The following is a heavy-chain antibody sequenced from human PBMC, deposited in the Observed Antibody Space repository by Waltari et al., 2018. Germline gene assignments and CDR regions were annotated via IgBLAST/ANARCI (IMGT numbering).Heavy chain of an antibody. CDR1: GGSISSYY. V-gene: IGHV4-59*01. J-gene: IGHJ4*02. D-gene: IGHD1-1*01. CDR3: ARVVGTVDY. CDR2: IYYSGST. Sequence: QVQLQESGPGLVKPSETLSLTCTVSGGSISSYYWSWIRQPPGKGLEWIGYIYYSGSTNYNPSLKSRVTISVDTSKNQFSLKLSSVTAADTAVYYCARVVGTVDYWGQGTLVTVSS.